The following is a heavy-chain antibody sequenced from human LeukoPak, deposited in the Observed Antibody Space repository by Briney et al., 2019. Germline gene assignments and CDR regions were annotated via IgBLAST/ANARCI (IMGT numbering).Heavy chain of an antibody. V-gene: IGHV3-74*01. CDR2: INSQASST. J-gene: IGHJ4*02. D-gene: IGHD1-26*01. CDR3: ARDTKSSFDY. CDR1: GFTFSSYW. Sequence: GGSLRLSCAASGFTFSSYWMHWVRQAPGKGLVWVSSINSQASSTTYADSVKGRFTISRDNAKNTLFLQMNSLRAEDTAVYYCARDTKSSFDYWGQGPLVTVSS.